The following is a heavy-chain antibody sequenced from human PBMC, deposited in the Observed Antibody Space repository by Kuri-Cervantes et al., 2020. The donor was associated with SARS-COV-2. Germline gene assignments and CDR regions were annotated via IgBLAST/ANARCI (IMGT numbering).Heavy chain of an antibody. V-gene: IGHV1-69*13. CDR3: AKDGGDGYNLWYFDY. CDR2: IIPIFGTA. Sequence: SVKVSCKASGYTFTVYDMHWVRQAPGQGLEWMGGIIPIFGTANYAQKFQGRVTITADESTSTAYMELSSLRSEDTAVYYCAKDGGDGYNLWYFDYWGQGTLVTVSS. CDR1: GYTFTVYD. J-gene: IGHJ4*02. D-gene: IGHD5-24*01.